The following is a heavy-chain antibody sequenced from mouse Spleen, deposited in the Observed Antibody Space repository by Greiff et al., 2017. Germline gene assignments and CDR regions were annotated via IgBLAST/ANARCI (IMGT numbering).Heavy chain of an antibody. CDR2: IYPGSGST. V-gene: IGHV1-55*01. CDR1: GYTFTSYW. J-gene: IGHJ2*01. Sequence: QVQLQQPGAELVKPGASVKMSCKASGYTFTSYWMTWVKQRPGQGLEWIGDIYPGSGSTNYNEKFKSKATLTVDTSSSTAYMQLSSLTSEDSAVYYCAREEGDYDVGKLDYWGQGTTLTVSS. D-gene: IGHD2-4*01. CDR3: AREEGDYDVGKLDY.